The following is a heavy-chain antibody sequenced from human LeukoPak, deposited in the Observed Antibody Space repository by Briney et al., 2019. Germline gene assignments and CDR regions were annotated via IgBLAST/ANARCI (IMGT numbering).Heavy chain of an antibody. CDR2: SYYSRST. CDR1: GGSISSYY. J-gene: IGHJ4*02. D-gene: IGHD2-2*01. V-gene: IGHV4-59*06. CDR3: ARGVTEDIVVVPAAMRVGYYFDY. Sequence: SETLSLTCTVSGGSISSYYWSWIRQPPGKGLEWVGYSYYSRSTYYNPSLKSRVTISVDTSKNQFSLKLSPVTAADTAVYYCARGVTEDIVVVPAAMRVGYYFDYWGQGTLVTVSS.